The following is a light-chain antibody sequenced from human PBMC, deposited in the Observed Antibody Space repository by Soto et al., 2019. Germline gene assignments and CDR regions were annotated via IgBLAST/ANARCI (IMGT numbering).Light chain of an antibody. J-gene: IGLJ1*01. CDR2: GNS. V-gene: IGLV1-40*01. CDR3: QSYDSSLSGYV. Sequence: QSVLTQPPSVSGARGQRVSISCTGSSPNIGAGYDVHWYQQLPGTAPKLLIYGNSNRPSGVPDRFSGSKSGTSASLAITGLQAEDEADNYCQSYDSSLSGYVFGTGTKVTVL. CDR1: SPNIGAGYD.